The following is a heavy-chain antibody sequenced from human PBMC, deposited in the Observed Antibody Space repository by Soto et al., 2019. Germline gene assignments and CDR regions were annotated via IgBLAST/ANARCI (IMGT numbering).Heavy chain of an antibody. D-gene: IGHD3-16*02. J-gene: IGHJ4*02. CDR2: IYWDDDK. CDR1: GFSLSTSGVG. Sequence: SGPTLVNPTQTLTLTCTFSGFSLSTSGVGVGWIRQPPGKALEWLALIYWDDDKRYSPSLKSRLTITKDTSKNQVVLTITNMDHVATAPYPCEHSRVGLPLGELSLLDDWGQGTLVTASS. V-gene: IGHV2-5*02. CDR3: EHSRVGLPLGELSLLDD.